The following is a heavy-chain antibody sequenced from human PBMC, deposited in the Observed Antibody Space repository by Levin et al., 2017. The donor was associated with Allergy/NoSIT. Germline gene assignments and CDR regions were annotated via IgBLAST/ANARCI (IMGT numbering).Heavy chain of an antibody. CDR1: GFTFSSYG. V-gene: IGHV3-33*01. Sequence: GESLKISCAASGFTFSSYGMHWVRQAPGKGLEWVAVIWYDGSNKYYADSVKGRFTISRDNSKNTLYLQMNSLRAEDTAVYYCARDWDPWWLVRVGAPNWFDPWGQGTLVTVSS. D-gene: IGHD6-19*01. CDR3: ARDWDPWWLVRVGAPNWFDP. CDR2: IWYDGSNK. J-gene: IGHJ5*02.